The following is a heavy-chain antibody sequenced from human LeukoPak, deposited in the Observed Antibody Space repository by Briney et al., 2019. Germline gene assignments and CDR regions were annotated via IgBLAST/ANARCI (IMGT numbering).Heavy chain of an antibody. D-gene: IGHD3-10*01. Sequence: ASVKVSCKASGGTFGSYAISWVRQAPGQGLEWMGGIIPIFGTENYAQKFQGRVTITADESTSTAYMELSSLRSEDTAVYYCARGPTPYYGSGSQLDYWGQGTLVTVSS. V-gene: IGHV1-69*13. CDR2: IIPIFGTE. CDR1: GGTFGSYA. CDR3: ARGPTPYYGSGSQLDY. J-gene: IGHJ4*02.